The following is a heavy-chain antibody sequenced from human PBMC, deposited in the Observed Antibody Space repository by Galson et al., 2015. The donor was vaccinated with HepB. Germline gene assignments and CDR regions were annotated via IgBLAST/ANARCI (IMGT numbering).Heavy chain of an antibody. J-gene: IGHJ4*02. D-gene: IGHD6-13*01. CDR1: GGTFSSYT. CDR2: IIPILGIA. CDR3: ARDHTGGSSLARGAYYFDY. V-gene: IGHV1-69*04. Sequence: SVKVSCKASGGTFSSYTISWVRQAPGQGLEWMGRIIPILGIANYAQKFQGRVTITADKSTSTAYMELSSLRSEDTAVYYCARDHTGGSSLARGAYYFDYWGQGTLVTVSS.